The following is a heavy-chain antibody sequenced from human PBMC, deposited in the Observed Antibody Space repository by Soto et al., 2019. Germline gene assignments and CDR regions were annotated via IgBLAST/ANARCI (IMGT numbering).Heavy chain of an antibody. J-gene: IGHJ4*02. D-gene: IGHD6-13*01. V-gene: IGHV3-23*01. CDR3: AKDLIGSSWSRTFDY. CDR1: GFSFSSYA. Sequence: PGGSLRLSCAASGFSFSSYAMSWVRQAPGKGLEWVSAISGSGGSTYYADSVKGRFTISRDNSKNTLYLQMNSLRAEDTAVYYCAKDLIGSSWSRTFDYWGQGTLVTVSS. CDR2: ISGSGGST.